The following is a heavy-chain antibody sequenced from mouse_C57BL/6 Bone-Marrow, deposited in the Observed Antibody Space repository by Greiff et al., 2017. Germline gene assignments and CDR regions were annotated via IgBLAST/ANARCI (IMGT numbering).Heavy chain of an antibody. D-gene: IGHD2-12*01. J-gene: IGHJ4*01. CDR2: IWTGGGT. CDR3: ARKWRYDYYAMDY. Sequence: QVQLKESGPGLVAPSQSLSITCTVSGFSLTSYAISWVRQPPGKGLYWLGVIWTGGGTNYNSALKSRLSISKDNSKSQVFLKMNRRQTNDTARYYCARKWRYDYYAMDYWGQGTSVTVSS. CDR1: GFSLTSYA. V-gene: IGHV2-9-1*01.